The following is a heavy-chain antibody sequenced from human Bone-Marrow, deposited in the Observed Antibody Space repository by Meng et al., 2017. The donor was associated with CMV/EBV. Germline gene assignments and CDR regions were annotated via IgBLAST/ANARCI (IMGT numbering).Heavy chain of an antibody. D-gene: IGHD2-8*01. Sequence: GESLKISCAASGFTVSSNYMSWVRQAPGKGLEWVSVIYSGGSTYYADSVKGRFTISRDNSKNTLYLQINSLRAEDTAVYYCAKDSFRMADAFDIWGQGTMVTVSS. J-gene: IGHJ3*02. CDR3: AKDSFRMADAFDI. CDR2: IYSGGST. V-gene: IGHV3-53*01. CDR1: GFTVSSNY.